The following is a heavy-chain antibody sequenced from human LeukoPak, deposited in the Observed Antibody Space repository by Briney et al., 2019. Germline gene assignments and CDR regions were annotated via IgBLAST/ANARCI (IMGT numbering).Heavy chain of an antibody. CDR2: ISSSSSYI. Sequence: SGGSLRLSCAASGFTFSSYSTNWVRQAPGKGLEWVSSISSSSSYIYYADSVKGRFTISRDNAKNSLYLQMNSLRAEDTAVYYCARGSIAARPMDYWGQGTLVTVSS. J-gene: IGHJ4*02. V-gene: IGHV3-21*01. D-gene: IGHD6-6*01. CDR1: GFTFSSYS. CDR3: ARGSIAARPMDY.